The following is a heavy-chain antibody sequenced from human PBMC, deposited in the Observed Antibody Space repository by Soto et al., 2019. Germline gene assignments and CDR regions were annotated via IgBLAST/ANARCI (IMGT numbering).Heavy chain of an antibody. CDR2: ISSGGSPI. V-gene: IGHV3-48*02. CDR3: ARGSCCGLDQYYYMDV. J-gene: IGHJ6*03. CDR1: GFTFSGYN. Sequence: GGSLRLSCAASGFTFSGYNMIWVRQAPGKGLECLSYISSGGSPINYAVSVRGRFTISRDNAKNSLYLQMNSLRDEDTAVYYCARGSCCGLDQYYYMDVWGKGITVTVSS. D-gene: IGHD3-10*01.